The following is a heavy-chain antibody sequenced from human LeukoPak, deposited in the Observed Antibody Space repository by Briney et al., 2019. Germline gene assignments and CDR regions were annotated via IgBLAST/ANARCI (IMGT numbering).Heavy chain of an antibody. D-gene: IGHD6-13*01. CDR3: ARDHYSSSWLYFDY. Sequence: RGSLRLSCAASGFTFSSYGMHWVRQAPGKGLEWGAVIWYDGSNKYYADSVKGRFTISRDNSKNTLYLQMNSLRAEDTAVYYCARDHYSSSWLYFDYWGQGTLVTVSS. CDR1: GFTFSSYG. J-gene: IGHJ4*02. V-gene: IGHV3-33*08. CDR2: IWYDGSNK.